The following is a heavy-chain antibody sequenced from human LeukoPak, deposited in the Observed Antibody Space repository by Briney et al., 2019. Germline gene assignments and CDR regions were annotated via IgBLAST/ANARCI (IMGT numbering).Heavy chain of an antibody. Sequence: SGGSLRLSCAASGFTFSSYWMSWVRQAPGMGLEWVGNIKYDGSEIYYVDSVKGRFTISRDNAKNSLYLQMNSLRADDTAVYYCAGVPQLWKATYYFDYWGQGTLVTVSS. D-gene: IGHD3-3*01. CDR1: GFTFSSYW. J-gene: IGHJ4*02. V-gene: IGHV3-7*01. CDR2: IKYDGSEI. CDR3: AGVPQLWKATYYFDY.